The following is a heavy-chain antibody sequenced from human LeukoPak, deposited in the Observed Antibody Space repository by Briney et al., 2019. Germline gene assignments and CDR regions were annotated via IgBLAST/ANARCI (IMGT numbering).Heavy chain of an antibody. CDR3: ARDGAWAIFGVVSRNDAFDI. D-gene: IGHD3-3*01. J-gene: IGHJ3*02. Sequence: GGSLRLSCAASGFTFSSYSMNWVRQAPGKGLEWVSSISSSSSYIYYADSVKGRFTISRDNAKNSLYLQMDSLRAEDTAVYYCARDGAWAIFGVVSRNDAFDIWGQGTMVTVSS. CDR1: GFTFSSYS. CDR2: ISSSSSYI. V-gene: IGHV3-21*01.